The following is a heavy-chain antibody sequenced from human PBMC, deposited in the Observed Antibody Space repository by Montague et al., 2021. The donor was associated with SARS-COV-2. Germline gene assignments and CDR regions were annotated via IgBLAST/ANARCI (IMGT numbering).Heavy chain of an antibody. Sequence: SETLSLTCAVYGGSFSGCYWSWIRQPPGKGLEWIGEINHSGSTNYNPSLKSRVTISVDTSKSQFSLNMSSVTAADTAVYYCARVRAVPAAMRIFTLGRSYYGMDVWGQGTTVTVSS. D-gene: IGHD2-2*01. V-gene: IGHV4-34*01. CDR1: GGSFSGCY. J-gene: IGHJ6*02. CDR2: INHSGST. CDR3: ARVRAVPAAMRIFTLGRSYYGMDV.